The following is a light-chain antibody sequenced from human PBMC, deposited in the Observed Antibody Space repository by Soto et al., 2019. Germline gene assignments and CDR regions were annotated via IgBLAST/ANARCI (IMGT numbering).Light chain of an antibody. V-gene: IGLV1-51*01. J-gene: IGLJ1*01. CDR3: GSWDSSLSAYV. CDR2: DDD. Sequence: QSVLTQPPSVSAAPGQKVTVSCSGSRSNIGNNYVSWYQHLPGTAPKLLIYDDDKRPSGIPDRFSGSKSGTSATLGITGFRTGDEADYYCGSWDSSLSAYVFGTGTKLTVL. CDR1: RSNIGNNY.